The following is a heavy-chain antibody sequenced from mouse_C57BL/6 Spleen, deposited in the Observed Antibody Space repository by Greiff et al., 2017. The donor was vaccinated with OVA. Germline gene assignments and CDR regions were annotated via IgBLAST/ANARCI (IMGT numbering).Heavy chain of an antibody. CDR3: ARGGYYDCGGFAY. V-gene: IGHV1-72*01. D-gene: IGHD2-4*01. CDR1: GYTFTSYW. CDR2: IDPNSGGT. J-gene: IGHJ3*01. Sequence: QVQLQQPGAELVKPGASVKLSCKASGYTFTSYWMHWMKQRPGRGLEWIGRIDPNSGGTTYNEKFKSKATLTVDQPSSTAYMQLGSQTSEDSAVYYGARGGYYDCGGFAYWGQGTLVTVSA.